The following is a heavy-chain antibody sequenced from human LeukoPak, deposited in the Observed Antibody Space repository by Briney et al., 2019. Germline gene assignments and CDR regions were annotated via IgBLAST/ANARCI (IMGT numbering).Heavy chain of an antibody. CDR3: ARAPAAGSGSYYKLDY. J-gene: IGHJ4*02. D-gene: IGHD3-10*01. Sequence: PSETLSLTCTVSGGSISSYYWSWIRQPPGKGLEWIGYIYYSGSTYYNPSLKSRVTISVDTSKNQFSLKLSSVTAADTAVYYCARAPAAGSGSYYKLDYWGQGTLVTVSS. V-gene: IGHV4-59*12. CDR1: GGSISSYY. CDR2: IYYSGST.